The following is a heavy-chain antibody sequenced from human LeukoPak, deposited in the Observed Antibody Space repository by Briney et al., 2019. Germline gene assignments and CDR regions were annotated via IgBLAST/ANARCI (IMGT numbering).Heavy chain of an antibody. CDR2: ISSSGSTI. Sequence: GGSLRLSCAASGFTFSDYYMSWIRQAPGKGLEWVSYISSSGSTIYYADSVKGRFTISRDNAKNSLYLQMNSLRAEDTAVHYCARVPTGHYDSSGYYYETLPYWFDPWGQGTLVTVSS. D-gene: IGHD3-22*01. V-gene: IGHV3-11*01. CDR3: ARVPTGHYDSSGYYYETLPYWFDP. J-gene: IGHJ5*02. CDR1: GFTFSDYY.